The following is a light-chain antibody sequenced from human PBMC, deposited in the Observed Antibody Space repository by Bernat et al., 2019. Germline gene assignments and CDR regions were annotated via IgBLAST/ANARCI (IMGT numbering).Light chain of an antibody. Sequence: EIVLTQSPGTLSLSPGERATLPCRASQTVSSSSLAWYQQKPGQPPRLLTYAVSSRAAGIPDRFSGSGSGADFSLSISRLEPEDSAVYYCQQYGSSPALSFGGGTKVEI. CDR1: QTVSSSS. CDR3: QQYGSSPALS. J-gene: IGKJ4*01. CDR2: AVS. V-gene: IGKV3-20*01.